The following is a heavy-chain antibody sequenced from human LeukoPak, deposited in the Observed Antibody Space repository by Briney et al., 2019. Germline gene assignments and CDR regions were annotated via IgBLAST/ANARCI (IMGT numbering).Heavy chain of an antibody. J-gene: IGHJ4*02. CDR1: GFTFSGFS. V-gene: IGHV3-7*01. Sequence: GGSLRLSCAVPGFTFSGFSMSWVRQAPGKGLEWVAKMNEYGSEIFYVDSVKGRFTISRDNSKNSLYLQMDNLRAEDTAVYYCARPRGCGSARCNNFDYWGQGTLVTVSS. CDR3: ARPRGCGSARCNNFDY. CDR2: MNEYGSEI. D-gene: IGHD2-2*01.